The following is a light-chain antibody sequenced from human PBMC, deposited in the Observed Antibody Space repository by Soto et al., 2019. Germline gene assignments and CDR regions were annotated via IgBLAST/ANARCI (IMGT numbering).Light chain of an antibody. Sequence: DIQLTQSPSFLSASVGDRVTITCRARQGISSYLAWYQQKPETAPKLLIYGASTLQSGVPSRFSGSGSGTEFTLTISSLQPDDFATYYCQQYNSAWTFGQGTKVDIK. J-gene: IGKJ1*01. CDR1: QGISSY. CDR2: GAS. CDR3: QQYNSAWT. V-gene: IGKV1-9*01.